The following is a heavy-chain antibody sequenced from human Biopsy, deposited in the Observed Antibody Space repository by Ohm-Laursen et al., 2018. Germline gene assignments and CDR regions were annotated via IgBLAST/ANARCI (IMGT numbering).Heavy chain of an antibody. J-gene: IGHJ4*02. D-gene: IGHD2-15*01. CDR1: GGPFSSYA. V-gene: IGHV1-69*04. Sequence: SVKVSCKASGGPFSSYAVTWVRQAPGQGLEWMGRIIPILRTTTYAPKFQGRVTFTADKSSSTAYLELSSLTSEDTAMFYCAREAIGYQLPCDDWGQGTLVTVSS. CDR3: AREAIGYQLPCDD. CDR2: IIPILRTT.